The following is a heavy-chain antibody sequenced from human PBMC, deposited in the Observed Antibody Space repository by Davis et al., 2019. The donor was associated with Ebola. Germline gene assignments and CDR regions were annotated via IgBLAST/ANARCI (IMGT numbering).Heavy chain of an antibody. CDR1: GFTFSSYT. Sequence: PGGSLRLSCAASGFTFSSYTMNWVRQAPGKDLEWVSYIGTRGDPTVYADSVKGRFTVSRDDANNSLSLLMNSLRDEDTAIYYCVRDYLFALDIWGQGTMVTVSS. J-gene: IGHJ3*02. CDR3: VRDYLFALDI. CDR2: IGTRGDPT. V-gene: IGHV3-48*02.